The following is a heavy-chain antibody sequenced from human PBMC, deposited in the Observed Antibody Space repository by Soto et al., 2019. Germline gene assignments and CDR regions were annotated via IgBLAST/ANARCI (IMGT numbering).Heavy chain of an antibody. D-gene: IGHD4-17*01. J-gene: IGHJ5*02. CDR1: GGTFSSYT. V-gene: IGHV1-69*04. Sequence: SVKVSCKASGGTFSSYTIRWVRQAPGQGLEWMGRIIPILGIANYAQKFQGRVTITADKSKNQFSLKLSSVTAADTAVYYCARDKENSDYGGNGWFDPWGQGTLVTVSS. CDR2: IIPILGIA. CDR3: ARDKENSDYGGNGWFDP.